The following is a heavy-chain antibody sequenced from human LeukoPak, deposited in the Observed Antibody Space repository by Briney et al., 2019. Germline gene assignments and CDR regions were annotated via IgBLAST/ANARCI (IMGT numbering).Heavy chain of an antibody. D-gene: IGHD3-10*01. Sequence: SETLSLTCAVYGGSFSGYYWSWIRQPPGKGLEWIEEINHSGSTNYNPSLKSRVTISVDTSKNQFSLKLSSVTAADTAVYYCARTKVRGRFDYWGQGTLVTVSS. V-gene: IGHV4-34*01. J-gene: IGHJ4*02. CDR1: GGSFSGYY. CDR2: INHSGST. CDR3: ARTKVRGRFDY.